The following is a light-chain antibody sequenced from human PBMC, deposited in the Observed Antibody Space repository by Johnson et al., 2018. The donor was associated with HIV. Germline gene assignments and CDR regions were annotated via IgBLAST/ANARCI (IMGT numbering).Light chain of an antibody. Sequence: QAVLTQPPSVSAAPGQKVTISCSGSNSNIGNNYVSWYQQVPGTAPKLLIYDNSKRPSGIPDRFSGSKSGTSATLSITGLQTGDEADYYCGTWDASLSTGGVFGTGTKVTVL. V-gene: IGLV1-51*01. CDR1: NSNIGNNY. J-gene: IGLJ1*01. CDR2: DNS. CDR3: GTWDASLSTGGV.